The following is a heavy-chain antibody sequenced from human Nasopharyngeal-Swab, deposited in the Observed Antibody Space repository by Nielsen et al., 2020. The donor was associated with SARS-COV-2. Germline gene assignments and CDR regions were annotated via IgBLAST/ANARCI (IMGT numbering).Heavy chain of an antibody. Sequence: GESLKISCAASGFTFSSYAMSWVRQAPGKGLEWVSAISGSGGSTYYADSVKGRFTISRDNSKNTLYLQMNSLRAEDTAVYYCAKVPLFYGEGGLLDYWGQGTLVTVSS. D-gene: IGHD3-10*01. V-gene: IGHV3-23*01. J-gene: IGHJ4*02. CDR1: GFTFSSYA. CDR2: ISGSGGST. CDR3: AKVPLFYGEGGLLDY.